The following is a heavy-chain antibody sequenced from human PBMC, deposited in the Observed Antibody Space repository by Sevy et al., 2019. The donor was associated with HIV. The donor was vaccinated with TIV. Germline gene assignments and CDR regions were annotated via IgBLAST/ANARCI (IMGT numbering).Heavy chain of an antibody. V-gene: IGHV4-39*01. CDR1: GGSISSSSYY. J-gene: IGHJ3*02. CDR3: ARQATVVRASFDI. CDR2: IYYSGGT. Sequence: SETLSLTCTVSGGSISSSSYYWGWIRQPPGKGLEWIGSIYYSGGTYYNPSLKSRVTISVDTSKNQFSLKLSSVTAADTAVYYCARQATVVRASFDIWGQGTMVTVSS. D-gene: IGHD4-17*01.